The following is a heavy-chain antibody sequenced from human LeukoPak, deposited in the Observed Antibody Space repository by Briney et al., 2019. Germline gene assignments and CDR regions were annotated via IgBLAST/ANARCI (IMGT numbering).Heavy chain of an antibody. D-gene: IGHD2-21*02. V-gene: IGHV3-23*01. J-gene: IGHJ3*02. CDR2: ISGSGGST. Sequence: AGGSLRLSCAASGFTFSSYAMSWVRQPPGEGLEWVSAISGSGGSTYYADSVKGRFTISRDNSKNTLYLQMNSLRAEDTAVYYCAKLGYCGGDCHLGAFDIWGQGTMVTVSS. CDR3: AKLGYCGGDCHLGAFDI. CDR1: GFTFSSYA.